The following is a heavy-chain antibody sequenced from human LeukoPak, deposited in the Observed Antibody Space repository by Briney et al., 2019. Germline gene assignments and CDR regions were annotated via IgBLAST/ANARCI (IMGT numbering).Heavy chain of an antibody. J-gene: IGHJ4*02. D-gene: IGHD5-24*01. CDR1: GFIFSSYG. CDR3: AREHSDGYKTCGFDY. V-gene: IGHV3-30*02. Sequence: GGSLRLSCAASGFIFSSYGMHWVRQAPGKGLEWVAFIRYDGSNKYYADSVKGRFTISRDNSKNTLYLQMNSLRAEDTAVYYCAREHSDGYKTCGFDYWGQGTLVTVSS. CDR2: IRYDGSNK.